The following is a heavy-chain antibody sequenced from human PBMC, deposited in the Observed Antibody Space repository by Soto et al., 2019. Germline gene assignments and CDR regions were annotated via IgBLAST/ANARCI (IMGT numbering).Heavy chain of an antibody. CDR2: IYPGDADT. D-gene: IGHD3-22*01. CDR3: PSLEYYYYSSGPRKPNPAAFDI. V-gene: IGHV5-51*01. J-gene: IGHJ3*02. Sequence: GESVKISCKGSGYRFTSSWIGWVRQMHGKGLEWRGIIYPGDADTRYSPSFQGQVTISADKSISTAYLQWSSLKASDTAMYYCPSLEYYYYSSGPRKPNPAAFDIWGQGTMVTVSS. CDR1: GYRFTSSW.